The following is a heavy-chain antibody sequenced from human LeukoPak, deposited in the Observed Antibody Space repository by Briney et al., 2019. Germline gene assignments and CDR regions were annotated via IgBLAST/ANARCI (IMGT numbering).Heavy chain of an antibody. Sequence: SETLPLTCAVYVGPFGVYNGTGSPKPPGKGLDWIGKFNNSGSTNYNPSIKSRVTISVDTSKNQFSLNLTSVTAADTAVYYCARLYIGGYSRSTNYNWFDPWGQGTLVTVSS. CDR3: ARLYIGGYSRSTNYNWFDP. CDR1: VGPFGVYN. D-gene: IGHD6-13*01. V-gene: IGHV4-34*01. J-gene: IGHJ5*02. CDR2: FNNSGST.